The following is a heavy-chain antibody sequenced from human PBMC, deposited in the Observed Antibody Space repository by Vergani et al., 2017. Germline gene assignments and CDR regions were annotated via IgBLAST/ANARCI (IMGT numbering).Heavy chain of an antibody. J-gene: IGHJ4*02. Sequence: EVQLVQSGAEVKKPGESLRISCKGSGYSFTSYWISWVRQMPGKGLEWMGRIDPSDSYTNYSPSFQGHVTISADKSISTGYLQWSSLKASDTAMYYCAITTVLLWFGELQGLDYWGQGTLVTVSS. D-gene: IGHD3-10*01. V-gene: IGHV5-10-1*01. CDR1: GYSFTSYW. CDR3: AITTVLLWFGELQGLDY. CDR2: IDPSDSYT.